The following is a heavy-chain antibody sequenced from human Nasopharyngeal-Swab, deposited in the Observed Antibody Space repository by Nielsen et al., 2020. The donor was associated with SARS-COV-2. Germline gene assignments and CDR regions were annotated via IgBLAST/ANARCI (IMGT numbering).Heavy chain of an antibody. CDR2: MNPNSGNT. D-gene: IGHD4-17*01. J-gene: IGHJ6*02. CDR3: ARAGGGYGDEIYYYYGMDV. Sequence: ASVTVSCKASGYTFTSYDINWVRQATAQGLEWMGWMNPNSGNTGYAQKFQGRVTMTRNTSISTAYMELSSLRSEDTAVYYCARAGGGYGDEIYYYYGMDVWGQGTTVTVSS. CDR1: GYTFTSYD. V-gene: IGHV1-8*01.